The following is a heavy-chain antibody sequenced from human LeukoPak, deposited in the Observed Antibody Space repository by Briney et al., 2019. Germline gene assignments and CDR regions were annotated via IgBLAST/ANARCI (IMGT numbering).Heavy chain of an antibody. Sequence: GGSLRLSCAASGFTFSSYAMSWVRQAPGKGLEWVSAISGSGGSTYYADSVKGRFTISRDNSKNTLYLQMNSLRAEDTAVYYCAKDCSSTSCYSGDLFDYWGQGTLVTVSS. D-gene: IGHD2-2*01. CDR3: AKDCSSTSCYSGDLFDY. CDR1: GFTFSSYA. V-gene: IGHV3-23*01. CDR2: ISGSGGST. J-gene: IGHJ4*02.